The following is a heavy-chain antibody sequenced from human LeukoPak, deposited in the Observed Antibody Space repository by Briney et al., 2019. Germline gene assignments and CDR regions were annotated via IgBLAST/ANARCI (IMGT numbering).Heavy chain of an antibody. V-gene: IGHV3-23*01. CDR1: GFTFDAYS. J-gene: IGHJ5*02. Sequence: GGSLRLSCAASGFTFDAYSMHWVRQAPGEGLEWVSAISGSGGSTYYADSVKGRFTISRDNSKNTLYLQMNSLRAEDTAVYYRANPRVPAANGWFDPWGQGTLVTVSS. D-gene: IGHD2-2*01. CDR2: ISGSGGST. CDR3: ANPRVPAANGWFDP.